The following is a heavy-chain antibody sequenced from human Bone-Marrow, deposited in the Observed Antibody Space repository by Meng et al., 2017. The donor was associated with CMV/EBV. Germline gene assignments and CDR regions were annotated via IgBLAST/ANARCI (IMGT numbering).Heavy chain of an antibody. CDR3: ARDESWWSFDD. CDR1: GYTFTSYY. D-gene: IGHD2-8*02. CDR2: ISAYNGNT. V-gene: IGHV1-18*04. J-gene: IGHJ4*02. Sequence: ASVKVSCKASGYTFTSYYMHWVRQAPGQGLEWMGWISAYNGNTNYAQKLQGRVTMTTDTSTSTAYMELRSLRSDDTAVYYCARDESWWSFDDWDRGTLVTVSS.